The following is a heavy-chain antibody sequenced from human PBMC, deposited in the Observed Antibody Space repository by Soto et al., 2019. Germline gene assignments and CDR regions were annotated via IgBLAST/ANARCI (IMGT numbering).Heavy chain of an antibody. D-gene: IGHD1-26*01. CDR2: INHSGST. Sequence: SETLSLTCAVYGGSFSGYYWSWIRQPPGKGLEWIGEINHSGSTNYNPSLKSRVTISVDTSKNQFSLKLSSVTAADTAVYYCARVRESSYGFGWFDYWGQGTMVTVSS. V-gene: IGHV4-34*01. J-gene: IGHJ5*01. CDR3: ARVRESSYGFGWFDY. CDR1: GGSFSGYY.